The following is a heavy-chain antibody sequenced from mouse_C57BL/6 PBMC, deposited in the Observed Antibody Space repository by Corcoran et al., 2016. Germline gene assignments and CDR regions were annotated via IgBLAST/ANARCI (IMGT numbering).Heavy chain of an antibody. Sequence: EVQLQQSGPELVKPGASVKISCKASGYTFTDYYMNWVKQSHGKSLEWIGDINPNNGGTSYNQKFKGKATLTVDKSSSTAYMELRSLTSEDSAVYYCASDYSNYWYFDVWGTGTTVTVSS. CDR2: INPNNGGT. J-gene: IGHJ1*03. CDR1: GYTFTDYY. CDR3: ASDYSNYWYFDV. D-gene: IGHD2-5*01. V-gene: IGHV1-26*01.